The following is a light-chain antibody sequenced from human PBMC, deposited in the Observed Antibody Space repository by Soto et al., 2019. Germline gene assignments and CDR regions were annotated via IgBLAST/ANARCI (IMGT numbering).Light chain of an antibody. Sequence: EIVMTQSPATLSVSPGERATLSCRASQSVSSNLAWYQQNPGQAPRLVIHGSSTRATGIPARFSGSGSGTEFTLTIRSLHTEAFAVYYCQQYNVWSTFGQGTKVEIK. V-gene: IGKV3-15*01. J-gene: IGKJ1*01. CDR1: QSVSSN. CDR2: GSS. CDR3: QQYNVWST.